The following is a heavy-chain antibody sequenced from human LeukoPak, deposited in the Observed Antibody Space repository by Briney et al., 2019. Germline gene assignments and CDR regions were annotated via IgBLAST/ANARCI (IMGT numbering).Heavy chain of an antibody. Sequence: GGSLRLSCAASGFTFSSYSMNWVRQAPGKGLEWVSSISSSSSYIYYADSVKGRFTISRDNAKNSLYLQMNSLRAEDTAVYYCARVEMATIGGFDYWGQGTLVTVSS. D-gene: IGHD5-24*01. CDR1: GFTFSSYS. CDR2: ISSSSSYI. V-gene: IGHV3-21*01. J-gene: IGHJ4*02. CDR3: ARVEMATIGGFDY.